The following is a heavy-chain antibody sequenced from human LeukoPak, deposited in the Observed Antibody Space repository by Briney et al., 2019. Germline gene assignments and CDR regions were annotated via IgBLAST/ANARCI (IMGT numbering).Heavy chain of an antibody. CDR1: GFTFSNYA. J-gene: IGHJ6*03. Sequence: GGSLRLSCAASGFTFSNYAMSWVRQAPGKGLEWVSGISGSGVNTFYADSVKGRFTISRDNSKNTLYLQMNSLRAEDTAIYYCAKGDYYYYYMDVWGKGTTVTVSS. CDR2: ISGSGVNT. V-gene: IGHV3-23*01. CDR3: AKGDYYYYYMDV.